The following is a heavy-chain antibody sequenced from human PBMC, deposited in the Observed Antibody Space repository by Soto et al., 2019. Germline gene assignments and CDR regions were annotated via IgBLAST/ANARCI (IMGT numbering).Heavy chain of an antibody. J-gene: IGHJ6*02. D-gene: IGHD5-18*01. Sequence: GSLRLSCAASGFTFSSYAMHWVRQAPGKGLEWVAVISYDGSSKYYADSVKGRFTISRDNSKNTLYLQMNSLRAEDTAVYYCARVDTAMAGDYYYYGMDVWGQGTTVTVSS. CDR1: GFTFSSYA. CDR2: ISYDGSSK. CDR3: ARVDTAMAGDYYYYGMDV. V-gene: IGHV3-30-3*01.